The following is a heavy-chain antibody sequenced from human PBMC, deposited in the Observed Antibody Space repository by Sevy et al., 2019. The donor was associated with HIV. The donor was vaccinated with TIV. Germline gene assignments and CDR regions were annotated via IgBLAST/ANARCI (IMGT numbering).Heavy chain of an antibody. D-gene: IGHD3-22*01. J-gene: IGHJ4*02. Sequence: ASVKVSCKVSGKTLSQLSMHWVRQAPGKGLEWLGTFDPEDGETRYAQKLQGRVTMTEDTSTDTAYMELRSLRSEDTALYYCATTKDYYESCGSPFDYWGQGTLVTVSS. V-gene: IGHV1-24*01. CDR1: GKTLSQLS. CDR2: FDPEDGET. CDR3: ATTKDYYESCGSPFDY.